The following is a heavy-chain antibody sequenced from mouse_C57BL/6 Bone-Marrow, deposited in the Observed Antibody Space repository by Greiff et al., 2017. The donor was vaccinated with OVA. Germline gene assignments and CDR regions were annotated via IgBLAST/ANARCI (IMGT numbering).Heavy chain of an antibody. Sequence: QVQLQQPGAELVKPGASVKLSCKASGYTFTSYWMHWVKQRPGQGLEWIGMIHPNSGSTNYNEKFKSKATLTVDKSSSTAYMQLSSLTSEDSAVYYCAREGADSSGYSGYFDYWGQGTTLTVSS. CDR2: IHPNSGST. V-gene: IGHV1-64*01. D-gene: IGHD3-2*02. J-gene: IGHJ2*01. CDR1: GYTFTSYW. CDR3: AREGADSSGYSGYFDY.